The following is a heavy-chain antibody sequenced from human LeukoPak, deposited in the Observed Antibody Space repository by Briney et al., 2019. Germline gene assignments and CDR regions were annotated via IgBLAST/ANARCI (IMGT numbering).Heavy chain of an antibody. D-gene: IGHD3-22*01. CDR2: INPNSGGT. CDR3: ARGESTTYYYDSSGSTFDY. V-gene: IGHV1-2*04. J-gene: IGHJ4*02. CDR1: GYTFTSYG. Sequence: AASVKVSCKASGYTFTSYGISWVRQAPGQGLEWMGWINPNSGGTNYAQKFQGWVTMTRDTSISTAYMELSRLRSDDTAVYYCARGESTTYYYDSSGSTFDYWGQGTLVTVSS.